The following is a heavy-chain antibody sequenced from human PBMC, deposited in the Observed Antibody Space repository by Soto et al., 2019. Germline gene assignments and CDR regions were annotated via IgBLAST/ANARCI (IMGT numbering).Heavy chain of an antibody. J-gene: IGHJ6*02. D-gene: IGHD2-21*02. CDR3: VRDADETAIVPAPWLV. CDR2: IYHSGST. Sequence: QVHLQESGPGLVNPSGTLTLTCAVSGGSISSSHWWGWVRQAPGKGLEWIGEIYHSGSTNYNPSLKSRITISVDKSKNQFPVNLSSVTAADTAVYYCVRDADETAIVPAPWLVWGRGTMVTVSS. CDR1: GGSISSSHW. V-gene: IGHV4-4*02.